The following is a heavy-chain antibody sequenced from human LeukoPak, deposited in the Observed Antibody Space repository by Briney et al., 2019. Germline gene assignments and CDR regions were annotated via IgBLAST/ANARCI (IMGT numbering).Heavy chain of an antibody. CDR2: RHHSGSS. D-gene: IGHD6-19*01. Sequence: PSETLSLTCTVSGGSISSYYWSWLRQPPSKGLEWIAYRHHSGSSNYNPSLESRVTVSVDTSNNQFSLRVTSVTAADTAVYYCARVVGSGWNYFDSGGQGTLVTVSS. J-gene: IGHJ4*02. CDR1: GGSISSYY. V-gene: IGHV4-59*01. CDR3: ARVVGSGWNYFDS.